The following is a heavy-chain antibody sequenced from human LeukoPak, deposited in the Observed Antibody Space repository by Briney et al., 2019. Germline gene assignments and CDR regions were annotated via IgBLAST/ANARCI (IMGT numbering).Heavy chain of an antibody. CDR2: IRYDGSNK. CDR3: ARAGYYYDSSVRFYYYYYMDV. J-gene: IGHJ6*03. Sequence: GGSLRLSCAASGFTFSSYGMYWVRQAPGKGLEWVAFIRYDGSNKYYADSVKGRFTVSRDNSKNTLYLQMNSLRAEDTAVYYCARAGYYYDSSVRFYYYYYMDVWGKGTTVTVSS. CDR1: GFTFSSYG. D-gene: IGHD3-22*01. V-gene: IGHV3-30*02.